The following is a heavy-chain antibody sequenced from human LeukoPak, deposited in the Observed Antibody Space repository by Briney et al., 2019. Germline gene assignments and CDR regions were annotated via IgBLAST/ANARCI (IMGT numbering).Heavy chain of an antibody. J-gene: IGHJ4*02. Sequence: GGSLRLSCAASGFTFSSYAMHWVRQAPGKGLEWVAVISYDGSNKYYADSVKGRFTISRDNSKNTLYLQMNSLRAEDTAVYYCAREFFYGDYASGYWGQGTLVTVSS. CDR1: GFTFSSYA. D-gene: IGHD4-17*01. CDR3: AREFFYGDYASGY. CDR2: ISYDGSNK. V-gene: IGHV3-30*04.